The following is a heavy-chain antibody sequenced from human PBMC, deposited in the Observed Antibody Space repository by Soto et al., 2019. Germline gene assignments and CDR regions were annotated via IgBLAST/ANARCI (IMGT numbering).Heavy chain of an antibody. Sequence: SETLSLTCAVYGGSFSGYYWSWIRQPPGKGLEWIGEINHSGSTNYNPSLKSRVTISVDTSKNQFSLKLSSVTAADTAVYYCARRTREFWFDPWGQGTLVTVSS. CDR3: ARRTREFWFDP. J-gene: IGHJ5*02. CDR2: INHSGST. CDR1: GGSFSGYY. V-gene: IGHV4-34*01.